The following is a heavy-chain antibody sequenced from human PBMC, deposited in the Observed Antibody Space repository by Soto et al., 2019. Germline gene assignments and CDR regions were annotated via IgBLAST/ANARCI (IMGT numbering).Heavy chain of an antibody. CDR3: AREGPAPYYYYGMAV. CDR1: GYSFTTYG. CDR2: ISAYNGNT. Sequence: EVRCKTSGYSFTTYGISWVRQAPGQGLEWMGWISAYNGNTNYAQKLQDRVTMTTDTSTSTAYMELRSLRSDDTAVYYCAREGPAPYYYYGMAVWGQWSTVTVSS. V-gene: IGHV1-18*01. J-gene: IGHJ6*02.